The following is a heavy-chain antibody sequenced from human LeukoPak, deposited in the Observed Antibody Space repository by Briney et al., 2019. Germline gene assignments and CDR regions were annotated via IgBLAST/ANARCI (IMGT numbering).Heavy chain of an antibody. J-gene: IGHJ3*02. CDR1: GGSISDNY. CDR3: ARHSRGYYDSTGYYYGSHAFDI. CDR2: IFYSGAT. D-gene: IGHD3-22*01. V-gene: IGHV4-59*08. Sequence: SETLSLTCTVYGGSISDNYWSWIRQPPGKGLEWLSYIFYSGATKYNPSLKSRVTTSFDTSRNQFSLKLSSVTAADTAVFHCARHSRGYYDSTGYYYGSHAFDIWGQGTMVTVSS.